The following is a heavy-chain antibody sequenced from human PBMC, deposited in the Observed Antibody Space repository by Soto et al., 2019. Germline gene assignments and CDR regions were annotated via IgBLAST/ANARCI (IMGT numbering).Heavy chain of an antibody. J-gene: IGHJ6*02. V-gene: IGHV1-69*12. Sequence: QVQLVQSGAEVKKPGSSVKVSCKASGGTFSSYAISWVRQAPGHGLEWMGGIIPIFRTPDYAQKFQGRVTTTGDESTSTASTQLSSLRSEDTAVYYCARDKDRPRLGGNYYYIMAVWGSGAAVTVSS. CDR2: IIPIFRTP. CDR3: ARDKDRPRLGGNYYYIMAV. D-gene: IGHD5-12*01. CDR1: GGTFSSYA.